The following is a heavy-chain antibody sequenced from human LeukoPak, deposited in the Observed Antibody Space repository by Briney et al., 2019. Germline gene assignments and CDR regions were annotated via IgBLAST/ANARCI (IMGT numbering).Heavy chain of an antibody. CDR2: INPNSGGT. D-gene: IGHD3-10*01. Sequence: ASVKVSCKASGYTFTGYYMHWVRQAPGQGLGWMGWINPNSGGTNYAQKFQGRVTMTRDTSISTAYMELSRLRSDDTAVYYCARGYYGSGSYPDYWGQGTLVTVSS. CDR1: GYTFTGYY. J-gene: IGHJ4*02. CDR3: ARGYYGSGSYPDY. V-gene: IGHV1-2*02.